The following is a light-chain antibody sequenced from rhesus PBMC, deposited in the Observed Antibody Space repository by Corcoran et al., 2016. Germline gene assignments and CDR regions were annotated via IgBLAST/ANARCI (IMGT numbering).Light chain of an antibody. CDR1: QSLLYTSNTKNY. CDR2: WAS. V-gene: IGKV4-1*01. CDR3: QQYYTTPLT. J-gene: IGKJ4*01. Sequence: DIVMTQSPDSLAVSLGERVTINCKSSQSLLYTSNTKNYLAWYQQKPGQAPKLLMYWASTREPGVPNRFSGSGSGTDFTLTISGLQAEDVAVYYCQQYYTTPLTFDGGTKVEIK.